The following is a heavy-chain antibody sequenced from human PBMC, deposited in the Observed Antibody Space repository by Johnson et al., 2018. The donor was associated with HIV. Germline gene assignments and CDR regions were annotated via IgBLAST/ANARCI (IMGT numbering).Heavy chain of an antibody. Sequence: VQLVESGGSVVRPGGSLRLSCAASGFSFNDYGMNWVRQVPGKGLEWVSGINWNGDSIGYVDSVKGRFTISRDNVKRSLYLQMNSLRVEDTALYYCARVSDDYGGNPAAWGAFDIWGQGTMVTVSS. CDR3: ARVSDDYGGNPAAWGAFDI. V-gene: IGHV3-20*04. D-gene: IGHD4-23*01. J-gene: IGHJ3*02. CDR1: GFSFNDYG. CDR2: INWNGDSI.